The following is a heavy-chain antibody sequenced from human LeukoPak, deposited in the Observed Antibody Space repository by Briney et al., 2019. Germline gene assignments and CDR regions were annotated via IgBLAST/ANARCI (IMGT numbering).Heavy chain of an antibody. V-gene: IGHV4-61*08. CDR2: IYYSGST. CDR3: ARDSPPVRD. CDR1: GGSISSGDYY. Sequence: SETLSLTRTVSGGSISSGDYYWSWIRQPPGKGLEWIGYIYYSGSTNYNPSLKSRVTISVDTSKNQFSLKLSSVTAADTAVYYCARDSPPVRDWGQGTLVTVSS. J-gene: IGHJ4*02. D-gene: IGHD1-1*01.